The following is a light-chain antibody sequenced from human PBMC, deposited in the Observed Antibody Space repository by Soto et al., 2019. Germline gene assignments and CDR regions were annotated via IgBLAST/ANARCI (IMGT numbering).Light chain of an antibody. CDR1: QSVSNN. J-gene: IGKJ4*01. CDR2: GAS. Sequence: EIVLTQSPATLSVSPGERATLSCRASQSVSNNLAWYQQKLGQAPRLLIYGASATATGIPARFSGSGSGTEFTLTISSLQSEDFGVYYCQQHNDWPLTFGGGTKVEI. V-gene: IGKV3-15*01. CDR3: QQHNDWPLT.